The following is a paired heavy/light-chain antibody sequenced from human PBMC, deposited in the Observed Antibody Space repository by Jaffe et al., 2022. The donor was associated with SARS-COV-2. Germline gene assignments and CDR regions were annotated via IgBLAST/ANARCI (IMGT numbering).Heavy chain of an antibody. V-gene: IGHV3-53*01. J-gene: IGHJ4*02. D-gene: IGHD2-15*01. Sequence: EVQVVESGGGLIQPGGSLRVSCAASGFSVSSSYMSWVRQAPGKGLEWVSVIYSGGSTFYADSVKGRFIISRDSSKNTLSLQMNSLREEDAAVYHCVKAGGSGRPVDSWGQGTLVTVSS. CDR2: IYSGGST. CDR1: GFSVSSSY. CDR3: VKAGGSGRPVDS.
Light chain of an antibody. V-gene: IGKV1-5*03. J-gene: IGKJ1*01. Sequence: EIQMTQSPSTLSASVGDRVTITCRASQSISSWLAWYQQKPGKVPKVLIYKASNLESGVPSRFSGSGSGTEFTLTISSLQPDDFAIYYCQQYITYSWTFGQGTKVEI. CDR1: QSISSW. CDR2: KAS. CDR3: QQYITYSWT.